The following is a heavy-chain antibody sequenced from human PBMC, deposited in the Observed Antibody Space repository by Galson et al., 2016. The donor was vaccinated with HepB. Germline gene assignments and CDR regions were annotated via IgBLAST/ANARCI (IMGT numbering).Heavy chain of an antibody. J-gene: IGHJ6*02. CDR2: IKQDGSEK. CDR3: ARAPIEVDGMRHYYYGMDV. V-gene: IGHV3-7*03. CDR1: GFTFSSYW. D-gene: IGHD6-13*01. Sequence: SLRLSCAASGFTFSSYWMSWVRQAPGKGLEWVANIKQDGSEKYYVDSVKGRFTISRDNAKNSLYLQMNSLRAEDTAVYYCARAPIEVDGMRHYYYGMDVWGQGTTVTVSS.